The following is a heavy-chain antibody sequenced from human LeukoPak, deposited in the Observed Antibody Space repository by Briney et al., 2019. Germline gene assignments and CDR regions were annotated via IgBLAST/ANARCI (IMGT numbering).Heavy chain of an antibody. CDR2: ISSSSSTI. Sequence: PGGSLRLSCAASGFTFSSYSMNWVRQAPGKGLEWVSYISSSSSTIYYADSVKGRFTISRDNAKNSLYLQMNSLRAEDTAVYYCAKSGAAAAFDYWGQGTLVTVPS. D-gene: IGHD6-13*01. CDR3: AKSGAAAAFDY. CDR1: GFTFSSYS. J-gene: IGHJ4*02. V-gene: IGHV3-48*01.